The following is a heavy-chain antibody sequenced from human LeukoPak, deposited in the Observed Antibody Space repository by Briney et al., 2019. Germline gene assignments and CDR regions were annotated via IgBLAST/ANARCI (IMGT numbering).Heavy chain of an antibody. J-gene: IGHJ5*02. V-gene: IGHV5-10-1*01. CDR3: ARRYYYDSSGYPNWFDP. D-gene: IGHD3-22*01. CDR1: GYSFTNYW. Sequence: GESLQISCKGSGYSFTNYWISWVRQMPGKGLEWMGRIDPSDSYTNYSPSFQGHVTISADKSISTAYLQWSSLKASDTAMYYCARRYYYDSSGYPNWFDPWGQGTLVTVSS. CDR2: IDPSDSYT.